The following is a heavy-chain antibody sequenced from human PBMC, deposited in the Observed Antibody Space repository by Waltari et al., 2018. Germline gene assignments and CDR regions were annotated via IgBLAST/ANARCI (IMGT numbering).Heavy chain of an antibody. J-gene: IGHJ6*02. V-gene: IGHV3-30-3*01. D-gene: IGHD2-21*02. Sequence: QVQLVESGGGVVQPGRSLRLSCAASGFTLSSFAVHWVRQAPGNGLQFVWVISNDVTKKYYLDSVNVRFTISRDNFKNMVYMQMNSLRREDTALYYCAREGYDLYSVGMDVWGQGTTVTVSS. CDR2: ISNDVTKK. CDR3: AREGYDLYSVGMDV. CDR1: GFTLSSFA.